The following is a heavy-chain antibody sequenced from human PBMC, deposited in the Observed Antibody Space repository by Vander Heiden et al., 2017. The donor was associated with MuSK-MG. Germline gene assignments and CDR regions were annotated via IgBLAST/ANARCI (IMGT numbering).Heavy chain of an antibody. Sequence: EVQLVDSGGGWFQPGGSLRLPCAAPGFTVIGNYMSWVRQAPGKGLEWVSVIYSGGSTYYADSVKGRFTISRHNSKITLYLQMNSLRAEDTAVYYCARSTQAVAGKPDYFDYWGQGTLVTVSS. CDR1: GFTVIGNY. V-gene: IGHV3-53*04. CDR3: ARSTQAVAGKPDYFDY. D-gene: IGHD6-19*01. CDR2: IYSGGST. J-gene: IGHJ4*02.